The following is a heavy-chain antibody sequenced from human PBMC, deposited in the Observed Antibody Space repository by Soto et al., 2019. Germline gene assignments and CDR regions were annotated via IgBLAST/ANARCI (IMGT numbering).Heavy chain of an antibody. J-gene: IGHJ6*03. Sequence: GGSLRLSCAASGFTFSSYSMNWVRQAPGKGLEWVSYISSSSSTIYYADSVKGRFTISRDNAKNSLYLQMNSLRAEDTAVYYCARDYGDVYYYYMDVWGKGTTVTVSS. CDR1: GFTFSSYS. D-gene: IGHD4-17*01. CDR3: ARDYGDVYYYYMDV. CDR2: ISSSSSTI. V-gene: IGHV3-48*01.